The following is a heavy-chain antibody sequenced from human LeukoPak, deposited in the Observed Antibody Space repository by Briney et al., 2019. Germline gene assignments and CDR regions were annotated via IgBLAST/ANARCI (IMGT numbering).Heavy chain of an antibody. J-gene: IGHJ6*03. V-gene: IGHV4-4*09. CDR3: AREWYDFWSGYQIYYYYYMDV. Sequence: PSETLSLTCTVSGGSISSYYWSWIRQPPGKGLEWIGYIYTSGSTYYNPSLKSRVTISVDTSKNQFSLKLSSVTAADTAVYYCAREWYDFWSGYQIYYYYYMDVWGKGTTVTVSS. D-gene: IGHD3-3*01. CDR1: GGSISSYY. CDR2: IYTSGST.